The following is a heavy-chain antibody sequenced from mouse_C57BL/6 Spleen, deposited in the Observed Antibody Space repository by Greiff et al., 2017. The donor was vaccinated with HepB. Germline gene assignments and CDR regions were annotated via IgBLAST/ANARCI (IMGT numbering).Heavy chain of an antibody. Sequence: EVQLVESGPGLVKPSQSLSLTCSVTGYSITSGYYWNWIRQFPGNKLEWMGYISYDGSNNYNPSLKNRISITRDTSKNQFFLKLNSVTTEDTATYYCARDALGLAMDYWGQGTSVTVSS. CDR3: ARDALGLAMDY. CDR1: GYSITSGYY. CDR2: ISYDGSN. V-gene: IGHV3-6*01. J-gene: IGHJ4*01. D-gene: IGHD3-3*01.